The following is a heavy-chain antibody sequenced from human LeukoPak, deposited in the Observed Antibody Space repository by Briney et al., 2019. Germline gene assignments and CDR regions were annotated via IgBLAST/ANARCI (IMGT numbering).Heavy chain of an antibody. CDR1: GFTFSSHS. CDR2: ISSSSSFI. V-gene: IGHV3-21*01. D-gene: IGHD2-2*02. J-gene: IGHJ6*03. CDR3: ARVGVDCSSTSCYTRVKPYYYYYMDV. Sequence: GGSLRLSCAASGFTFSSHSMNWVRQAPGKGLEWVSCISSSSSFIYYADSVKGRFTISRDNAENSLYLQMNSLRAEDTAVYYCARVGVDCSSTSCYTRVKPYYYYYMDVWGKGTTVTVSS.